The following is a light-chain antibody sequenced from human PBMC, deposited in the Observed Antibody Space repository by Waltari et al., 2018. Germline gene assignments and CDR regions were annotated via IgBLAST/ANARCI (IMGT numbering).Light chain of an antibody. CDR2: TAS. CDR3: QQYSSFST. Sequence: DIQMTQSPSSLSASVGDRVTISCRASQSVGTWLAWYQQKPGKAPKLLIYTASSLDSGVPSRISGSGSATDFTLTVSSLQPDYFATDSYQQYSSFSTFGQGTKV. V-gene: IGKV1-5*03. J-gene: IGKJ2*01. CDR1: QSVGTW.